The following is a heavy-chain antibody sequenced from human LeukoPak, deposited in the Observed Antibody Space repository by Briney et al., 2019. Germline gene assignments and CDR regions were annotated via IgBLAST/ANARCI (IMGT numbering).Heavy chain of an antibody. J-gene: IGHJ4*02. D-gene: IGHD1-26*01. CDR2: FYYSGST. V-gene: IGHV4-59*01. Sequence: PSETLSLTCTVTGGSFSTYYWSWIRQPPGKGLEWIGHFYYSGSTNYNPSLKSRVTISVDTSRNQFSLKLTSVTAADTAVYYCARGQGGNYYLNYFDYWGQGALVTVSS. CDR1: GGSFSTYY. CDR3: ARGQGGNYYLNYFDY.